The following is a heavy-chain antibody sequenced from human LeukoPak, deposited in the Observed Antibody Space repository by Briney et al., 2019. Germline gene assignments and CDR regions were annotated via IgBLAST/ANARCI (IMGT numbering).Heavy chain of an antibody. D-gene: IGHD3-22*01. Sequence: PSETLSLTCAVYGGSFSGYYWSWIRQPPGKGLEWIGEINHSGSTNYNPSLKSRVTISVDTSKNQFSLKLSSVTAADTAVYYCARARPRDYHDSSGYYYRSGRYFDYWGQGTLVTVSS. CDR3: ARARPRDYHDSSGYYYRSGRYFDY. V-gene: IGHV4-34*01. CDR1: GGSFSGYY. CDR2: INHSGST. J-gene: IGHJ4*02.